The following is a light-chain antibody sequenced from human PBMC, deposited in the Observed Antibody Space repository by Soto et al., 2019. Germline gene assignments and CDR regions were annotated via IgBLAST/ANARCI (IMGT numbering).Light chain of an antibody. J-gene: IGKJ4*01. Sequence: DIVMTQSPLSLSVTPGEPASMSCRSSQSLLYTYGYNYVDWYLQRPGQSPQLLIYLGSNRASGVPDRFSGSGSGTDFTLKISRVEAEDVGVYYFMQALQTPLTFGGGTKVEIK. CDR1: QSLLYTYGYNY. V-gene: IGKV2-28*01. CDR3: MQALQTPLT. CDR2: LGS.